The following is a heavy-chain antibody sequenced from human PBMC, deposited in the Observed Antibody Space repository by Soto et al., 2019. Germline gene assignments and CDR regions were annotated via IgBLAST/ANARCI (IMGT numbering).Heavy chain of an antibody. Sequence: QVQVVESGGGVVQPGRSLRLSCAASGFPVSTYSMYWIRQAPGKGLEWVALISYDGTKKDYADSVKGRFTISRDNSKNSLYLQMNSVRTDDTAVYYCVRCWGTGDGSDLGYNWFNPWGQGTLVTVSS. CDR3: VRCWGTGDGSDLGYNWFNP. J-gene: IGHJ5*02. CDR1: GFPVSTYS. CDR2: ISYDGTKK. D-gene: IGHD3-16*01. V-gene: IGHV3-30-3*01.